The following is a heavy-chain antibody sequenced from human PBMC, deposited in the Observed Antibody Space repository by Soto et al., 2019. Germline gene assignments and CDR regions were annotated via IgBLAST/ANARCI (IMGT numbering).Heavy chain of an antibody. CDR1: GFTFTNYW. J-gene: IGHJ4*02. CDR2: IKSDETTT. D-gene: IGHD4-17*01. V-gene: IGHV3-74*01. CDR3: ARGLYLAYGQDY. Sequence: EVQLVESGGGLVQPGGSLRLSCAASGFTFTNYWMHWVRQVPGKVPEWVSRIKSDETTTDYADSVNGRVTISRDNAKNTVYLQMSILRAEDTAVYYCARGLYLAYGQDYWRQGILVTVSP.